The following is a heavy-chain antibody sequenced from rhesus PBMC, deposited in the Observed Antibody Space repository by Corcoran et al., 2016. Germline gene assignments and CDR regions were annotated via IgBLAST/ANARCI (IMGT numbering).Heavy chain of an antibody. J-gene: IGHJ4*01. CDR2: ISNGGGST. V-gene: IGHV3S5*01. CDR1: GFTFSSYG. CDR3: ARLYSGSWNVLDY. Sequence: EVQLVESGGGMVQPGGSLRLSCAASGFTFSSYGMSRVRQAPEKGLEWVSYISNGGGSTYYADSVKGRFTISRANSKNTLSLQMNGLRAEDTAVYYCARLYSGSWNVLDYWGQGVLVTVSA. D-gene: IGHD6-25*01.